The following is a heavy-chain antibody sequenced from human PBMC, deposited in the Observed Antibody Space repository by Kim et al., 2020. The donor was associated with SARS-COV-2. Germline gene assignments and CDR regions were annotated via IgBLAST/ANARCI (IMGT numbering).Heavy chain of an antibody. V-gene: IGHV3-48*02. CDR1: GFTFSSYS. J-gene: IGHJ4*02. CDR2: ISSSSSTI. CDR3: ARELRYFDWLLFSSTPPYYFDY. D-gene: IGHD3-9*01. Sequence: GGSLRLSCAASGFTFSSYSMNWVRQAPGKGLEWVSYISSSSSTIYYADSVKGRFTISRDNAKNSLYLQMNSLRDEDTAVYYCARELRYFDWLLFSSTPPYYFDYWGQGTLVTVSS.